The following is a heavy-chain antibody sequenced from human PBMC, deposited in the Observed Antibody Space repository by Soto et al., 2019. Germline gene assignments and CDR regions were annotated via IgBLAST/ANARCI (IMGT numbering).Heavy chain of an antibody. D-gene: IGHD3-10*01. V-gene: IGHV1-18*01. Sequence: ASVKVSCKASGYTFTNFGISWVRQAPGQGLEWMGWISAYNGNTNSAQKFQDRVTMTTDTSTSTAYMELRSLRSDDTAIYYCARAGTPTDYWGQGTLVTVSS. CDR1: GYTFTNFG. J-gene: IGHJ4*02. CDR3: ARAGTPTDY. CDR2: ISAYNGNT.